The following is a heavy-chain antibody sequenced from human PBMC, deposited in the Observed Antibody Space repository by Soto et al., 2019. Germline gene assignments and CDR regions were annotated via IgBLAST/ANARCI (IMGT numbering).Heavy chain of an antibody. V-gene: IGHV3-30*04. CDR1: GFTFSNYA. J-gene: IGHJ6*02. CDR3: AKDVTSGTYYSYGMDV. D-gene: IGHD1-26*01. CDR2: LSHDGRNK. Sequence: QVQLAESGGGVVQPGKSLTLSCGASGFTFSNYAIHWVRQAPGKGLEWVAVLSHDGRNKCHADSVKGRFTISRENTKNTLYLQMNSLRPEDTAVYYCAKDVTSGTYYSYGMDVWGQGTTVIVSS.